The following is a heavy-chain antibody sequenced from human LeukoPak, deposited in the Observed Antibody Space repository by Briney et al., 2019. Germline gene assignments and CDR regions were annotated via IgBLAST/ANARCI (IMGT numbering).Heavy chain of an antibody. CDR3: ATGPLYYYDSSPSYDI. J-gene: IGHJ3*02. CDR1: GYTLTELS. CDR2: FYTEDGET. V-gene: IGHV1-24*01. Sequence: ASVKVSCKVSGYTLTELSMHWVRQAPGKGGEGMGGFYTEDGETIYAQKFQGRVTMTEETSTDTAYMELSSLRSEDTAVYYCATGPLYYYDSSPSYDIWGQGTMVTVSS. D-gene: IGHD3-22*01.